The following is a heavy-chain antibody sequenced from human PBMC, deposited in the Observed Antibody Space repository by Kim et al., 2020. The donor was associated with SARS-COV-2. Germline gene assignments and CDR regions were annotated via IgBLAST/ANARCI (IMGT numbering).Heavy chain of an antibody. CDR1: GFTFSNYA. J-gene: IGHJ4*02. CDR3: ATQGRRPQLWSAY. Sequence: GGSLRLSCAASGFTFSNYAMSWVRQAPGKGLEWVSSISGTGSSTYYADSVKGRFTISRDNSKNTLYLLMNSLRAEDTAVYYCATQGRRPQLWSAYWGQGTLVTGSS. V-gene: IGHV3-23*01. CDR2: ISGTGSST. D-gene: IGHD5-18*01.